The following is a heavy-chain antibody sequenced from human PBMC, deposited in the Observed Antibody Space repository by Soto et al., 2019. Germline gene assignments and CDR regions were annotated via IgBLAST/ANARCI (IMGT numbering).Heavy chain of an antibody. CDR2: INWNGGST. V-gene: IGHV3-20*03. CDR3: ARDPSYSSSFFDY. CDR1: GFTFDDYG. J-gene: IGHJ4*02. D-gene: IGHD6-6*01. Sequence: AGGSLRLSFAASGFTFDDYGMSWVRQAPGKGLEWVSGINWNGGSTGYADSVKGRFTISRDNAKNSLYLQMNSLRAEDTALYYCARDPSYSSSFFDYWGQGTLVTVSS.